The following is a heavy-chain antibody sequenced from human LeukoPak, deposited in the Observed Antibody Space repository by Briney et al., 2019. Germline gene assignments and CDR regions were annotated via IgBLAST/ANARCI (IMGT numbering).Heavy chain of an antibody. D-gene: IGHD3-10*01. Sequence: GGSLRLSCAASGFTFSTYGMHWVRQAPGRGLEWLTDIWYDGSNKYYTDSVKGRFTISRDNSKNTLYLQMSSLRAEDTAVYYCARDSNSYGSGATIDYWGQGTLVTVSS. J-gene: IGHJ4*02. CDR2: IWYDGSNK. V-gene: IGHV3-33*01. CDR1: GFTFSTYG. CDR3: ARDSNSYGSGATIDY.